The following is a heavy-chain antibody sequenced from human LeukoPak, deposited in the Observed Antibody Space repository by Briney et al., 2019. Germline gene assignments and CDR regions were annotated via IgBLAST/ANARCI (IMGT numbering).Heavy chain of an antibody. CDR1: GFTFSSYE. Sequence: PGGSLRLSCAASGFTFSSYEMNWVRQAPGKGLEWVSYISSSGGTIYYADSVKGRFTISRDNAKNSLYLQMNSLRAEDTAIYYCARRWELTGWGQGTLVTVSS. D-gene: IGHD1-26*01. CDR2: ISSSGGTI. J-gene: IGHJ4*02. CDR3: ARRWELTG. V-gene: IGHV3-48*03.